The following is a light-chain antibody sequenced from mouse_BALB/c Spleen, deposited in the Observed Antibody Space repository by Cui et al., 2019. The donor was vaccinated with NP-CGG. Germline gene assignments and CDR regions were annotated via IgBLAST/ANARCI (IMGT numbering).Light chain of an antibody. CDR1: TGAVTTSNY. V-gene: IGLV1*01. Sequence: AVVTQESALTTSPGETVTLTCRSSTGAVTTSNYANWVQENPDHLFTGLIGGTNNRVPGVPARFSGSLIGDKAALIITGAQTEDEAIYFCALWYSNHWVFGGGTKLTVL. J-gene: IGLJ1*01. CDR2: GTN. CDR3: ALWYSNHWV.